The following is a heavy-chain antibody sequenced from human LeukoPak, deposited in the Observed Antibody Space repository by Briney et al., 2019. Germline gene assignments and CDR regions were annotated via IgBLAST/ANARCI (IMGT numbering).Heavy chain of an antibody. J-gene: IGHJ4*02. Sequence: QPGGSLRLSCAASGFTFSSYAMHWVRQAPGKGLEWVAVISYDGSNKYYADSVKGRFTISRDNSKNTLYLQMNSLRAEDTAVYYCAKDVPLDDFWSGYLDYWGQGTLVTVSS. D-gene: IGHD3-3*01. CDR1: GFTFSSYA. CDR3: AKDVPLDDFWSGYLDY. V-gene: IGHV3-30-3*01. CDR2: ISYDGSNK.